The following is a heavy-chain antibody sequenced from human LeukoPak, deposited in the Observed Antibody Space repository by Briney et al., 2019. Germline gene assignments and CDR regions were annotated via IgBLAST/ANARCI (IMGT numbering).Heavy chain of an antibody. CDR1: GGSFSGYY. CDR3: ARAAEAYYYDSSAGSGPYYFDY. CDR2: INHSGST. J-gene: IGHJ4*02. V-gene: IGHV4-34*01. Sequence: PSETLSLTRAVYGGSFSGYYWSWIRQPPGKGLEWIGEINHSGSTNYNPSLKSRVTISVDTSKNQFSLKLSSVTAADTAVYYCARAAEAYYYDSSAGSGPYYFDYWGQGTLVTVSS. D-gene: IGHD3-22*01.